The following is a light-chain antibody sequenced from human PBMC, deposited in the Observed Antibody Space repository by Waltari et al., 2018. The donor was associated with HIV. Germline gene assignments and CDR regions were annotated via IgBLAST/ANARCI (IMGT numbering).Light chain of an antibody. CDR1: YSNIVSNT. CDR3: ASWDDKLDGWV. Sequence: QSLLPQPPSASGTPGQRVTISCSGSYSNIVSNTVNWHQQLPGSAPRALIYNNDQRPTGVPDRFYGSKSGTSASLAISGLQSEDQGDYYCASWDDKLDGWVFGGGTRLTVL. J-gene: IGLJ3*02. V-gene: IGLV1-44*01. CDR2: NND.